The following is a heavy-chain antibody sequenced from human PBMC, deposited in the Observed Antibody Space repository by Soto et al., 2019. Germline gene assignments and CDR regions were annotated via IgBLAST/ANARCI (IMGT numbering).Heavy chain of an antibody. J-gene: IGHJ6*02. CDR3: AKEIAAAVRD. CDR1: GFTFSSYA. CDR2: ISGSGGST. Sequence: EVQLLESGGGLVQPGGSLRLSCAASGFTFSSYAMSWVRQAPGKGLEWVSAISGSGGSTYYADSVKGRFTISRDNSKNTQYMGMFSVREEDRAVYYCAKEIAAAVRDWGQGTTGNVSS. D-gene: IGHD6-13*01. V-gene: IGHV3-23*01.